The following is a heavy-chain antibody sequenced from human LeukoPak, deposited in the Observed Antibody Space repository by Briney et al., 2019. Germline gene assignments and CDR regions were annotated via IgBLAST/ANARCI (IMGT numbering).Heavy chain of an antibody. D-gene: IGHD5-24*01. J-gene: IGHJ4*02. CDR3: ARDYKYAFDN. Sequence: GGSLRLSCAASGFTFSAYSMNWVRQAPGKGLEWISYIGISSGNTKYADSVKGRFTISGDKAKNSRYLQMNSLRVEDTAVYYCARDYKYAFDNWGQGTLVTVSS. CDR2: IGISSGNT. CDR1: GFTFSAYS. V-gene: IGHV3-48*01.